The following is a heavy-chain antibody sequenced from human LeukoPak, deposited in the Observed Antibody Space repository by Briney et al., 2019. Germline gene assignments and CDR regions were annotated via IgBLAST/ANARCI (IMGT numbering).Heavy chain of an antibody. V-gene: IGHV1-69*13. CDR2: IIPIFGTA. CDR1: GGTFSSYA. D-gene: IGHD6-13*01. J-gene: IGHJ4*02. CDR3: ARGGLAAAGNDYRFDY. Sequence: GASVKVSCKASGGTFSSYAISWVRQAPGQGLEWMGGIIPIFGTANYAQKFQGRVTITADESTSTAYMELSSLRSDDTAVYYCARGGLAAAGNDYRFDYWGQGTLVTVSS.